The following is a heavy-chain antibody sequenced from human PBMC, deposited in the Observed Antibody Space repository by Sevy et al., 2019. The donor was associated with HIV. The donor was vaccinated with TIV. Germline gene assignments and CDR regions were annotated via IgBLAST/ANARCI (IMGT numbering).Heavy chain of an antibody. CDR3: AGLIEGGYTHLFDF. CDR2: ISNDGSKT. CDR1: GFPFSDYQ. V-gene: IGHV3-30*03. J-gene: IGHJ4*02. D-gene: IGHD1-26*01. Sequence: GGSLRLSCAVSGFPFSDYQMHWVRQAPGKGLEWLAVISNDGSKTYYADSVKGRFTFSRDNSKNTLYLHMNSLRAEDTAFYCCAGLIEGGYTHLFDFWGQGILVTVSS.